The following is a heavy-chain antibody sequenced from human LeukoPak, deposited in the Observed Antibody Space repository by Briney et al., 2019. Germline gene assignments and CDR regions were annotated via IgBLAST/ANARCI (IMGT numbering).Heavy chain of an antibody. J-gene: IGHJ4*02. Sequence: PSETLSLTCTVSGGSISSSSYYWGWIRQPPGKGLEWIGSIYYSGSTYYNPSLKSRVTISVDTSKNQFSLKLSSVTAADTAVYYCARVCADAHYDSSDCFDYWGQGTLVTVSS. V-gene: IGHV4-39*07. CDR3: ARVCADAHYDSSDCFDY. CDR2: IYYSGST. CDR1: GGSISSSSYY. D-gene: IGHD3-22*01.